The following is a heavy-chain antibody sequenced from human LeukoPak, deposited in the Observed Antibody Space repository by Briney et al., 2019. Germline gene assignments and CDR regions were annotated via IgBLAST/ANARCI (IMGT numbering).Heavy chain of an antibody. V-gene: IGHV4-39*01. CDR1: GGSIRSICYH. CDR3: ARHNGYTSSWYGYFFDH. D-gene: IGHD6-13*01. Sequence: PSETLSLTCTVSGGSIRSICYHWGWIRLPPWKGPEWIGSIYYSGSLYYNPSLKSRATISIDTSKNQFSLKMTSVTAADTAVYYCARHNGYTSSWYGYFFDHWGQGILASVSS. CDR2: IYYSGSL. J-gene: IGHJ4*02.